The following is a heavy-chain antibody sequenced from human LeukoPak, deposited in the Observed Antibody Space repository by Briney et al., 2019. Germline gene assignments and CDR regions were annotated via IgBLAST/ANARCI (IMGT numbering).Heavy chain of an antibody. J-gene: IGHJ4*02. V-gene: IGHV3-20*04. CDR2: INWNGGST. D-gene: IGHD1-26*01. CDR1: GFTFDDYG. Sequence: PGGSLRLSCAASGFTFDDYGMSWVRHAPGKGLEWVSGINWNGGSTGYADSVKGRFTISRDNAKNSLYLQMNSLRAEDTALYYCARVHGEWELLGTYYFDYWGQGTLVTVSS. CDR3: ARVHGEWELLGTYYFDY.